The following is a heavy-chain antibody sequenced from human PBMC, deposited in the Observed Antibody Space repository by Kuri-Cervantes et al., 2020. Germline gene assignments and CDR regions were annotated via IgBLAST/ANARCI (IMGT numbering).Heavy chain of an antibody. CDR2: IKSKTAGGAA. Sequence: GGSLRLSCAASGFTFKNAWMSWVRQAPGKGLEWVGRIKSKTAGGAADYAAPVKGRLTISRDDSKSTLYLQMNSLKTEDTAVYYCTTTEGETSGTNDYWGQGTLVTVSS. J-gene: IGHJ4*02. D-gene: IGHD2-15*01. CDR3: TTTEGETSGTNDY. CDR1: GFTFKNAW. V-gene: IGHV3-15*01.